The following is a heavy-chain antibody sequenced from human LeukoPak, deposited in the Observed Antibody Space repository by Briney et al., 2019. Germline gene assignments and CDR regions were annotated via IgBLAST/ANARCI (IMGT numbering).Heavy chain of an antibody. D-gene: IGHD2-21*02. CDR3: AKGLPYCGADCYLHRAIDV. CDR2: ISDSRGAT. V-gene: IGHV3-23*01. Sequence: GGSLRLSSAASGLTFSSYLMGWVRQAPGKGLEWVSVISDSRGATEYADSVTGRFTISRDNSKDTLFLQMNSLRPEDTAVYYCAKGLPYCGADCYLHRAIDVWGQGTTVTVSS. J-gene: IGHJ6*02. CDR1: GLTFSSYL.